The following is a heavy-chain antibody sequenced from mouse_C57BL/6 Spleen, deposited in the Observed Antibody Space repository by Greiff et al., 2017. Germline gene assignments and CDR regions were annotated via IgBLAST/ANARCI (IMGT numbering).Heavy chain of an antibody. J-gene: IGHJ2*01. CDR2: INPSNGGT. V-gene: IGHV1-53*01. CDR1: GYTFTSYW. CDR3: ARGSYYSGCIDY. D-gene: IGHD2-12*01. Sequence: QVQLQQPGTDLVKPGASVKLSCKASGYTFTSYWMHWVKQRPGQGLEWIGNINPSNGGTNYNEKFKSKATLTVDNSSSTAYMQLSSLTSEDSAVYYCARGSYYSGCIDYWGQGTTLTVSS.